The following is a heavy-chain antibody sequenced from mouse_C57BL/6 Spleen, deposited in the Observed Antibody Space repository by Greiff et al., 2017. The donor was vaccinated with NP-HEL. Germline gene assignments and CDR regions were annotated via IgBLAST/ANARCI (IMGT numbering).Heavy chain of an antibody. Sequence: QVQLQQSGAELVRPGASVTLSCKASGYTFTDYEMPWVKQTPVHGLEWIGAIDPETGGTAYNQKFKGKAILTADKSSSTAYMELRSLTSEDSAVYYCTEGRGFAYWGQGTLVTVSA. CDR3: TEGRGFAY. J-gene: IGHJ3*01. CDR1: GYTFTDYE. V-gene: IGHV1-15*01. CDR2: IDPETGGT.